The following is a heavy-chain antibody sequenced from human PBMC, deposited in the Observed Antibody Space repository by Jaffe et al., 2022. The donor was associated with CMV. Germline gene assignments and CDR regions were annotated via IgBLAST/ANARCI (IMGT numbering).Heavy chain of an antibody. CDR2: INHSGST. CDR3: ARGPSAYGAARLECLDY. CDR1: GGSFSGYY. V-gene: IGHV4-34*01. D-gene: IGHD6-6*01. Sequence: QVQLQQWGAGLLKPSETLSLTCAVYGGSFSGYYWSWIRQPPGKGLEWIGEINHSGSTNYNPSLKSRVTISVDTSKNQFSLKLSSVTAADTAVYYCARGPSAYGAARLECLDYWGQGTLVTVSS. J-gene: IGHJ4*02.